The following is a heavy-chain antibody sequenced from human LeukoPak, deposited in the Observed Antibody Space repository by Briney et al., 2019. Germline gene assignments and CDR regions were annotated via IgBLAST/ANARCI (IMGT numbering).Heavy chain of an antibody. CDR2: IKQDGSEK. J-gene: IGHJ4*02. Sequence: GGSLRLSCAASGFTFSSYWMSWVRQAPGKGLEWVANIKQDGSEKYYVDSVKGRFTISRDNAKNSLYLQMNSLRAEDTAVYYCAREPGDYYDSSGYYHNWGQGTLVTVSS. V-gene: IGHV3-7*01. CDR3: AREPGDYYDSSGYYHN. D-gene: IGHD3-22*01. CDR1: GFTFSSYW.